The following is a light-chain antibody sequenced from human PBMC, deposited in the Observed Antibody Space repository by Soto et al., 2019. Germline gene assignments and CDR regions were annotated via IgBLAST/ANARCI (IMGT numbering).Light chain of an antibody. J-gene: IGLJ1*01. V-gene: IGLV2-14*01. CDR1: SSDVGGYNY. Sequence: QSVLTQPASVSGSPGQSITISCTGTSSDVGGYNYVSWYQQHQGKAPKFMIYDVSNRPSGVSNRFSGSKSGNTASLTISGLQAEDEADYYCSSYTTSNTRQIVFGTGTKVTVL. CDR3: SSYTTSNTRQIV. CDR2: DVS.